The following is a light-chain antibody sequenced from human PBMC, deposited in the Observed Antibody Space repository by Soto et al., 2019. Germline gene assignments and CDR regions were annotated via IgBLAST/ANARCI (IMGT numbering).Light chain of an antibody. V-gene: IGLV2-14*01. CDR1: SSDVGRYNY. Sequence: QSALTQPASVSGSPGQSITISCTGTSSDVGRYNYVSWYQQHPGKVPKLMISEVNKRPSGVSNRFSGSKFGNTASLTISGLHAEDEADYYCSSYTTTYSVVFGAGTQLTVL. J-gene: IGLJ3*02. CDR2: EVN. CDR3: SSYTTTYSVV.